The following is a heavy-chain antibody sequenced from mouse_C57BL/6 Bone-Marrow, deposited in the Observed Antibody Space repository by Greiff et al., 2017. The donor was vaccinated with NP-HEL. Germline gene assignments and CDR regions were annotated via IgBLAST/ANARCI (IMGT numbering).Heavy chain of an antibody. D-gene: IGHD1-1*01. CDR3: ARDGSSPAWFAY. J-gene: IGHJ3*01. V-gene: IGHV1-81*01. CDR2: IYPRSGNT. CDR1: GYTFTSYG. Sequence: QVQLQQSGAELARPGASVKLSCKASGYTFTSYGISWVKQRTGQGLEWIGEIYPRSGNTYYNEKFKGKATLTADKSSSTAYMELRSLTSEASAVYFCARDGSSPAWFAYWGQGTLVTVSA.